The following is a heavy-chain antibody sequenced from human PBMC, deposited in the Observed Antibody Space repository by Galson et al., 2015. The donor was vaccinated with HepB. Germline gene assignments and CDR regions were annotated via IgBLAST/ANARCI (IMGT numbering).Heavy chain of an antibody. V-gene: IGHV1-69*13. CDR2: IIPIFGTA. Sequence: SVKVSCKASGGTFSSYAISWVRQAPGQGLEWMGGIIPIFGTANYAQKFQGRVTITADESTSTAYMELSSLRSEDTAVYYCAHLSLEYSSSSGYWGQGTLVTVSS. CDR1: GGTFSSYA. CDR3: AHLSLEYSSSSGY. J-gene: IGHJ4*02. D-gene: IGHD6-6*01.